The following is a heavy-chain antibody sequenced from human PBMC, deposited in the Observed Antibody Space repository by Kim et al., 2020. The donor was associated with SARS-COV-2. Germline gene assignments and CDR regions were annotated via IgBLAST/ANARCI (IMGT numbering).Heavy chain of an antibody. Sequence: GESLKISCKGSGYSFTSYWIGWVRQMPGKGLEWMGIIYPGYSDTRYSPSFQGQVTISADKSISTAYLQWSSLKASDNAMYYCARPPDYDILTGYCKDYWGQGTLVTVSS. D-gene: IGHD3-9*01. J-gene: IGHJ4*02. V-gene: IGHV5-51*01. CDR1: GYSFTSYW. CDR2: IYPGYSDT. CDR3: ARPPDYDILTGYCKDY.